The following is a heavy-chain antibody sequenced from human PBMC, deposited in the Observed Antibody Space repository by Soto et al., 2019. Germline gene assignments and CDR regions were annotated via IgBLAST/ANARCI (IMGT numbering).Heavy chain of an antibody. CDR2: ISGSGAST. Sequence: GSLRLSCAASGFTFSNYAMSWVRQAPGKGLQWVSTISGSGASTYYGDSVKGRFTLSRDNSENTLFLQMDSLRAEDTAVHYCAKGDLLTGVAHFDYWGQGTLVTVSS. V-gene: IGHV3-23*01. J-gene: IGHJ4*02. D-gene: IGHD7-27*01. CDR1: GFTFSNYA. CDR3: AKGDLLTGVAHFDY.